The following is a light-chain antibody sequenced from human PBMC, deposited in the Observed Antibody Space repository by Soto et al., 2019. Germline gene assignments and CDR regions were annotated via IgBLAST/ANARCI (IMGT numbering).Light chain of an antibody. Sequence: DVVMTQTPLSLSVTPGQPASISCKSSQSLLHSDGRTYLYWYLQKPGQSPQLLIYEVSKGFSGVPDRFSGSGSGTDFTLKISRVEAEDVGVYYCMQSMYLPITFGQGTRLEI. CDR1: QSLLHSDGRTY. CDR3: MQSMYLPIT. CDR2: EVS. J-gene: IGKJ5*01. V-gene: IGKV2D-29*02.